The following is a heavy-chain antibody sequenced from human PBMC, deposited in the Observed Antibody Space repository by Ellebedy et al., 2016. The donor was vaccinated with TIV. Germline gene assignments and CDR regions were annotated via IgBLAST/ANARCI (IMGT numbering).Heavy chain of an antibody. J-gene: IGHJ4*02. CDR3: ARVGRWPHNWSFDY. CDR2: ISNRESNI. Sequence: PGGSLRLSCPASGFTFNRYGMNWVRQAPGKGLEWVSFISNRESNIYYTDSVNGRFTISRDNAKNSMYLQMKGLRAEYTAVYYCARVGRWPHNWSFDYWGRGTLVTVSS. V-gene: IGHV3-48*04. CDR1: GFTFNRYG. D-gene: IGHD5-24*01.